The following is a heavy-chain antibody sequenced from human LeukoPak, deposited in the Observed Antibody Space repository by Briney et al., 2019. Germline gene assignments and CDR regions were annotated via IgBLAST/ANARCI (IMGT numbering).Heavy chain of an antibody. Sequence: KASETLSLTCTVPGGSLSSSYWRGMRQPPGKGLEWIGYIYYSGSAKYNPSLKSRVTILVDTAKNQFSLKLSSVTAGDTAVYYCARAPGIAAGGTHFDFWGQGTLVTVSS. V-gene: IGHV4-59*01. J-gene: IGHJ4*02. CDR2: IYYSGSA. D-gene: IGHD6-13*01. CDR3: ARAPGIAAGGTHFDF. CDR1: GGSLSSSY.